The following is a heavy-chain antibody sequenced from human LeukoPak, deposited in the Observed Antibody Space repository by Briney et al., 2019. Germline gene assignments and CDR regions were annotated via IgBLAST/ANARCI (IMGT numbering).Heavy chain of an antibody. D-gene: IGHD3-16*01. V-gene: IGHV1-2*02. J-gene: IGHJ3*02. CDR2: INPNSGGT. CDR3: ARAHGGIGAFDI. CDR1: GYTFTGYY. Sequence: GASVKVSCKASGYTFTGYYMHWVRQAPGQGLEWMGWINPNSGGTNYAQKFQGRVTMTRDTSISTAYMELSRLRSDDTAVNYCARAHGGIGAFDIWGQGTLVTVSS.